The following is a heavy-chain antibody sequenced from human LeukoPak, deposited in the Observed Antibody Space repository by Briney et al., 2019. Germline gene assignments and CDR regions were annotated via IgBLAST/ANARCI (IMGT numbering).Heavy chain of an antibody. CDR2: IYYSGST. Sequence: SETLSLTCTVSGGSISSYYWSWIRQPPGKGLEWIGYIYYSGSTNYNPSLKSRVTISVDTSKNQFSLKLSSVTAADTAVYYCARCSSWNYGQHYSYYGMDVWGQGTTVTVSS. J-gene: IGHJ6*02. CDR1: GGSISSYY. CDR3: ARCSSWNYGQHYSYYGMDV. D-gene: IGHD1-7*01. V-gene: IGHV4-59*01.